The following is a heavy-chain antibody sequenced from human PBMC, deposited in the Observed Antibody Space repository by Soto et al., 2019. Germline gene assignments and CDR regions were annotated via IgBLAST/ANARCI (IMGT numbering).Heavy chain of an antibody. V-gene: IGHV1-18*01. CDR3: AREKGGKYDASYYFDY. CDR1: GYTFTSYG. Sequence: QVQLVQSGAEVKKPGASVKVSCKASGYTFTSYGISWVRQAPGQGLEWMGWISAYNGNTNYAQKLQGRVTMTADTSPRTAYMELRSLRSDDAAVYYCAREKGGKYDASYYFDYWGQGTLVTVSS. J-gene: IGHJ4*02. CDR2: ISAYNGNT. D-gene: IGHD1-1*01.